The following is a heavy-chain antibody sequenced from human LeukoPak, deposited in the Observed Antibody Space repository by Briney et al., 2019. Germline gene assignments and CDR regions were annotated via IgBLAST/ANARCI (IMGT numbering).Heavy chain of an antibody. V-gene: IGHV3-23*01. CDR1: GFTFSTHA. CDR2: RGNGCDP. D-gene: IGHD6-19*01. J-gene: IGHJ4*02. Sequence: GGSLRLSCAASGFTFSTHAMYCVRQAPGKGLEWVSARGNGCDPSYADSVKGRFTISRDISKNTLYLQMNSLRAEDTAVYYCAKGSTQYYFDYWGQGTLVTVSS. CDR3: AKGSTQYYFDY.